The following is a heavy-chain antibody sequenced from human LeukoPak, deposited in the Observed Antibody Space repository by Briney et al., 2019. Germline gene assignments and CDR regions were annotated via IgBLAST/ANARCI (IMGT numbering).Heavy chain of an antibody. V-gene: IGHV3-33*01. J-gene: IGHJ5*02. CDR3: ARALKTTVVMGPADWFDP. CDR2: IWYDGSNK. D-gene: IGHD4-23*01. Sequence: PGRSLRLSCAASGFTFSSYGMHWVRQAPGKGLEGVAVIWYDGSNKYYADSVKGRFTISRDNSKNTLYLQMNSLRAEDTAVYYCARALKTTVVMGPADWFDPWGQGTLVTVSS. CDR1: GFTFSSYG.